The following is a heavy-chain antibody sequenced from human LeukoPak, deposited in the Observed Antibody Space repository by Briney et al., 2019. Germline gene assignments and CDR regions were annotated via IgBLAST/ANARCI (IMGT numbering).Heavy chain of an antibody. CDR1: GFTFSSYE. V-gene: IGHV3-53*01. CDR2: ISTGGST. CDR3: ARDDYYDSSGLDY. D-gene: IGHD3-22*01. J-gene: IGHJ4*02. Sequence: PGGSLRLSCAASGFTFSSYEMNWVRQAPGKGLEWLSVISTGGSTNYADSVKGRFTISRDNSKNILYLQMNSLRAEDTAVYYCARDDYYDSSGLDYWGQGILVTVSS.